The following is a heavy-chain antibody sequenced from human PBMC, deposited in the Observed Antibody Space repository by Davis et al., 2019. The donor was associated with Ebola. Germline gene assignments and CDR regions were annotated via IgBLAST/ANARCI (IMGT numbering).Heavy chain of an antibody. J-gene: IGHJ4*02. Sequence: SVKVSRKSSGYTFTSHGLVWVRQAPGLGLEWMGWISGFNTNTNFAQKFQGRVTVSKDTSTNTAYMDLRSLTSDDTAIYYCARAPNYDVLTGTSSYYFDYWGQGTLATVSS. V-gene: IGHV1-18*04. CDR3: ARAPNYDVLTGTSSYYFDY. CDR2: ISGFNTNT. CDR1: GYTFTSHG. D-gene: IGHD3-9*01.